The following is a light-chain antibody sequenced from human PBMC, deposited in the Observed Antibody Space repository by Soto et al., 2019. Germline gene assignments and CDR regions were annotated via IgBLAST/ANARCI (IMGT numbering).Light chain of an antibody. CDR3: AAWDDSLSGVV. J-gene: IGLJ2*01. Sequence: SVLTQPPSASGTPGQRVTISCSGSSSNIGSNYVYWYQQLPGTAPKLLIYRNNQRPSGVPDRFSGSKSGTSASLVISGLRSEDEADYYCAAWDDSLSGVVFGGGTKLTVL. CDR1: SSNIGSNY. V-gene: IGLV1-47*01. CDR2: RNN.